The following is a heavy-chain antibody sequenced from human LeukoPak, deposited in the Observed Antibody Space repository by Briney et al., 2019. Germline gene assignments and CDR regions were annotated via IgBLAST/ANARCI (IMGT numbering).Heavy chain of an antibody. D-gene: IGHD1-26*01. CDR2: IYAGGSI. V-gene: IGHV3-66*01. CDR3: ARDSLVGATDY. CDR1: GFTVSTSY. Sequence: GGSLRLSCAASGFTVSTSYMSWVRQAPGKGLEWVSTIYAGGSIHYADSVKGRFTISRDNSTNTLFLQMNSLRAEDTAVYYCARDSLVGATDYWGQGTLVTVSS. J-gene: IGHJ4*02.